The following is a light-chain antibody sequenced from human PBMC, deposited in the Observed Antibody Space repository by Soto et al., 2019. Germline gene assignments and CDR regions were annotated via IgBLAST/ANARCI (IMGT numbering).Light chain of an antibody. V-gene: IGLV2-23*02. CDR1: SSDVGSYNL. J-gene: IGLJ1*01. Sequence: QSVLTQPAYGSGSAGEAITISCTGTSSDVGSYNLVSWYQQHPGKAPKLMIYEVSKRPSGVSNRFSGSKSGNTASLTISELQAEDEADYYCCSYAGSSTYVFGTGTKVTVL. CDR3: CSYAGSSTYV. CDR2: EVS.